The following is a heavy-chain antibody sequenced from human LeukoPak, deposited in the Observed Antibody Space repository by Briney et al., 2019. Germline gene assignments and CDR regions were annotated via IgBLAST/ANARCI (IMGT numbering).Heavy chain of an antibody. Sequence: ASVKVSCKASGYTFTSYGISWVRQAPGQGLEWMGGIIPIFGTANYAQKFQGRVTITADESTSTAYMELSSLRSEDTAVYYCARVGRGFDIWGQGTMVTVSS. V-gene: IGHV1-69*13. J-gene: IGHJ3*02. D-gene: IGHD1-26*01. CDR3: ARVGRGFDI. CDR1: GYTFTSYG. CDR2: IIPIFGTA.